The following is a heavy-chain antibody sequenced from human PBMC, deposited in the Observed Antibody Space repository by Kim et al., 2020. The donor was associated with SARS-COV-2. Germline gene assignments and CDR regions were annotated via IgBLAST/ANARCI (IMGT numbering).Heavy chain of an antibody. J-gene: IGHJ5*02. D-gene: IGHD1-1*01. CDR3: ARRTTNWFDP. V-gene: IGHV1-18*01. CDR2: NT. Sequence: NTNYAQKLQGRVTMTTDTSTNTAYMELRSLRSDDTAVYYCARRTTNWFDPWGQGTLVTVSS.